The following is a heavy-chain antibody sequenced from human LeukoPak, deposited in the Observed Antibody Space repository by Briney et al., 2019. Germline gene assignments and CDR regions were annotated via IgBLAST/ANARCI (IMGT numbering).Heavy chain of an antibody. Sequence: GASVKVSCKASGYIFTKYVVHWVRQAPGQRPEWMGWIKAGNGDTKYSQNFQDTLTITRDTSASTVYMELSSLTSEDTALYYCARDDCGDTCYPGGYWGQGTLVTVSS. CDR1: GYIFTKYV. CDR3: ARDDCGDTCYPGGY. D-gene: IGHD2-21*01. J-gene: IGHJ4*02. V-gene: IGHV1-3*01. CDR2: IKAGNGDT.